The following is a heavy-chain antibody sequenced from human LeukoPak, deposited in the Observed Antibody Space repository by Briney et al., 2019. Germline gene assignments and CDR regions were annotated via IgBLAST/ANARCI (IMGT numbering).Heavy chain of an antibody. Sequence: SETLSLTCTVSGGSISSYYWSWIRQPPGKGLEWIGYIYYSGSTSYNPSLKSRVTISVDTSKNQFSLKLSSVTAADTAVYYCARLNSGWCRGPLDYWGQGTLVTVSS. CDR3: ARLNSGWCRGPLDY. J-gene: IGHJ4*02. V-gene: IGHV4-59*08. D-gene: IGHD6-19*01. CDR1: GGSISSYY. CDR2: IYYSGST.